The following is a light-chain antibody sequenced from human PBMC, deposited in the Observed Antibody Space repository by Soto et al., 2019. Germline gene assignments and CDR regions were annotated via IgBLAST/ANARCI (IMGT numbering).Light chain of an antibody. J-gene: IGKJ1*01. V-gene: IGKV3-20*01. CDR3: QHFGSSPPWP. CDR2: GAS. CDR1: QSVSSNY. Sequence: ENVLTQFPGTLSLSPGERATLSCRASQSVSSNYLAWYQQKPGQAPRLLIYGASSRAAGIPDRFRGSGSGTDFTLTISRLEPEDFPVYYCQHFGSSPPWPFGQGTKVEMK.